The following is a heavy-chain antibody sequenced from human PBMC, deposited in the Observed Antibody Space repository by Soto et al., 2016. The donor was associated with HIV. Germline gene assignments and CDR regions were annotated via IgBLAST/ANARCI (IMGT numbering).Heavy chain of an antibody. CDR2: INWNGGST. D-gene: IGHD3-10*01. V-gene: IGHV3-20*03. CDR3: ARDRGYYYGSGSSKAVYYYGMDV. J-gene: IGHJ6*02. Sequence: EVQLVESGGGVVWPGFTFDDYGMSWVRQAPGKGLEWVSGINWNGGSTTYADSVKGRFTISRDNAKNSLYLQMNSLRAEDTALYYCARDRGYYYGSGSSKAVYYYGMDVWGQGTTVTVSS. CDR1: FTFDDYG.